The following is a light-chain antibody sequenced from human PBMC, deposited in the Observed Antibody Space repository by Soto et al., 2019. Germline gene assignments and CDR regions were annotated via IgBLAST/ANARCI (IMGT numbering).Light chain of an antibody. J-gene: IGLJ2*01. CDR1: SSDVGGYNY. V-gene: IGLV2-8*01. CDR2: DAS. CDR3: SSYGGSNNLI. Sequence: QSALTQPPSASGSPGQSVTISCTGTSSDVGGYNYVSWYQQHPGKAPKLMIYDASERPSGVPDRFSGSKSGNTASLTVSGLQAEDEADYYCSSYGGSNNLIFGGGTKLTVL.